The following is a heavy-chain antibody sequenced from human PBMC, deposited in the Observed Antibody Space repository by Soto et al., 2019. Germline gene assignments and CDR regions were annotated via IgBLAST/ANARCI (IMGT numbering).Heavy chain of an antibody. V-gene: IGHV4-59*01. Sequence: SETLSLTCTVTCGSISSYYWSWIRQPPGKGLEWIGYIYYSGSTNYNPSLKSRVTISVDTSKNQFSLKLSSVTAADTAVYYCARSSGAKQWLNFDYWGQGTLVTVS. D-gene: IGHD6-19*01. CDR2: IYYSGST. CDR3: ARSSGAKQWLNFDY. J-gene: IGHJ4*02. CDR1: CGSISSYY.